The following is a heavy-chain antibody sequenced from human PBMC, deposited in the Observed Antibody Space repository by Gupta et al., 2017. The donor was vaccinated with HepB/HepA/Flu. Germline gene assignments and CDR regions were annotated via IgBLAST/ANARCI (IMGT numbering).Heavy chain of an antibody. CDR3: ARQLWGLYYYGSGRPFDY. J-gene: IGHJ4*02. CDR2: IYPGDSDT. D-gene: IGHD3-10*01. CDR1: GYSFTSYW. V-gene: IGHV5-51*01. Sequence: QLVQSGAEVKKPGESLKISCKGSGYSFTSYWIGWVRQMPGKVLEWMGNIYPGDSDTRYSPSFQGQVTISADKSLSTAYLQWSSLKASDTAMYYCARQLWGLYYYGSGRPFDYWGQVTLVTVSA.